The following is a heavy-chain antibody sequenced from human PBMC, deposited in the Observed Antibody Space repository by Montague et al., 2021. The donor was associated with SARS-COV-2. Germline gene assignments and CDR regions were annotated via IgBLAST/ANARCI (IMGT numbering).Heavy chain of an antibody. D-gene: IGHD3-22*01. V-gene: IGHV4-39*07. CDR1: GDSISSNSYY. CDR3: ARDTRIAMLVVVTRYGLDV. Sequence: SETLSLTCTVSGDSISSNSYYWAWIRQPPGKGLEWIGTIDYSGSAYYSPSLKSQVTISVDTSKNQFSLKLSSVTAADTAVYYCARDTRIAMLVVVTRYGLDVWGQGTTVTVSS. CDR2: IDYSGSA. J-gene: IGHJ6*02.